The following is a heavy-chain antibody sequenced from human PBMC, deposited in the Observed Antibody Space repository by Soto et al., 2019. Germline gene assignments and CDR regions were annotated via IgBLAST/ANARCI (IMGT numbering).Heavy chain of an antibody. Sequence: PGGSLRLSCAASGFTFSSYSMNWVRQAPGKGLEWVSSISSSSSYIYYADPVKGRFTISRDNAKNSLYLQMNSLRAEDTAVYYCAKDQHVRYFDWGEYHYYGMDVWGQGTTVTVSS. CDR2: ISSSSSYI. CDR1: GFTFSSYS. D-gene: IGHD3-9*01. V-gene: IGHV3-21*01. J-gene: IGHJ6*02. CDR3: AKDQHVRYFDWGEYHYYGMDV.